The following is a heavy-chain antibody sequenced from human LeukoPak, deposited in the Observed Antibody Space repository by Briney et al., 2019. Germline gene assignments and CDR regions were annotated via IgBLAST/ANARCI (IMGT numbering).Heavy chain of an antibody. J-gene: IGHJ6*03. CDR2: IYHSGST. Sequence: PSETLSLTCAVSGYSISSGYYWGWIRQPPGKGLEWIGSIYHSGSTYYNPSLKSRVTISVDTSKNQFSLKLSSVTAADTAVYYCARDRIEGPNYDFWSGYPLRYYMDVWGKGTTVTVSS. CDR1: GYSISSGYY. CDR3: ARDRIEGPNYDFWSGYPLRYYMDV. V-gene: IGHV4-38-2*02. D-gene: IGHD3-3*01.